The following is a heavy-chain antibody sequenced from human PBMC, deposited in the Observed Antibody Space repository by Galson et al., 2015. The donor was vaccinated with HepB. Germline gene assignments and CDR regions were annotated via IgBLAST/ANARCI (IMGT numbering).Heavy chain of an antibody. CDR2: INAGNGNT. Sequence: SCKASGYTFTSYAMHWVRQAPGQRLEWMGWINAGNGNTKYSQKFQGRVTITRDTSASTAYMELSSLRSEDTAVYYCARDYGDYMGPDYWGQGTLVTVSS. D-gene: IGHD4-17*01. CDR1: GYTFTSYA. CDR3: ARDYGDYMGPDY. J-gene: IGHJ4*02. V-gene: IGHV1-3*01.